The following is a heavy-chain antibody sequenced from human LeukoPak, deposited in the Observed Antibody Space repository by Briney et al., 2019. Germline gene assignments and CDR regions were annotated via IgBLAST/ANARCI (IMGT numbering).Heavy chain of an antibody. V-gene: IGHV3-7*01. CDR1: GFTFDNYW. CDR3: ARDERSGYYIY. Sequence: GGSLSLSCEASGFTFDNYWMTWVRQAPGRGLGWVANLKEDGSVKQHADSVRGRFTISRDNTKNLVFLQMSSLKAEDSAVYYCARDERSGYYIYWGQGILVTVSS. CDR2: LKEDGSVK. J-gene: IGHJ4*02. D-gene: IGHD3-22*01.